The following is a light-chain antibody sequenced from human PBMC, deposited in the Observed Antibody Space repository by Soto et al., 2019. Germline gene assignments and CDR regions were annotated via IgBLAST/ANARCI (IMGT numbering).Light chain of an antibody. CDR3: QQYNNWPQT. Sequence: EIVLTQSPATLSLSPGERATLSCRASQSVSSYLAWYQQKPGQAPRLLIYDASTRATGIPARFSGSGSGTEFTLTISSLQSEDFAVYYCQQYNNWPQTVGQGTKVDIK. J-gene: IGKJ1*01. CDR1: QSVSSY. V-gene: IGKV3-15*01. CDR2: DAS.